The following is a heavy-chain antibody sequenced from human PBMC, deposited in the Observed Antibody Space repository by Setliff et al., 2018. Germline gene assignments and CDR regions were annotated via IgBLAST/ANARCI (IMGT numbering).Heavy chain of an antibody. Sequence: SLKISCAASGFNFHDYAMHWVRQVPGKGLEWVSGISWNSGGTGYAGSVKGRFTVSRDNARNLLYLQMNSLRVDDTAVYYCSSYLVSWGQGALVTVSS. D-gene: IGHD2-21*01. J-gene: IGHJ4*02. V-gene: IGHV3-9*01. CDR2: ISWNSGGT. CDR3: SSYLVS. CDR1: GFNFHDYA.